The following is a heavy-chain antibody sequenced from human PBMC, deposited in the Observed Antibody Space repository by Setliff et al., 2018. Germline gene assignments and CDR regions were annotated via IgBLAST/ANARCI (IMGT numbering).Heavy chain of an antibody. D-gene: IGHD3-16*02. CDR3: ARQPSKYDHFWGTYRLDAFDI. Sequence: GGSLRLSCAASGSTFSASTMNWVRQAPGKGLEWVSSISGSSSNFIYYADSVKGRFTISRDNSKNTLSLQMNSLRAEDTAVYYCARQPSKYDHFWGTYRLDAFDIWGQGTMVTVSS. J-gene: IGHJ3*02. CDR2: ISGSSSNFI. CDR1: GSTFSAST. V-gene: IGHV3-21*04.